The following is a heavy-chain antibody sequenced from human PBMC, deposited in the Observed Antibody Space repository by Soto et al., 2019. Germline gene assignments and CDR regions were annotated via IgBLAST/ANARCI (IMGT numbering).Heavy chain of an antibody. D-gene: IGHD2-2*02. CDR3: ATDKIVLVPAAIGRIAEYFDY. Sequence: QVQLVQSGAEVKKPGASVKVSCKVSGCTLTELSMHWVRQAPGKGLEWMGGFDPEDGETIYAQKFQGRVTMTEDTSTDTAYMELSSLRSEDTAVYYCATDKIVLVPAAIGRIAEYFDYWGQGTLVTVSS. V-gene: IGHV1-24*01. J-gene: IGHJ4*02. CDR1: GCTLTELS. CDR2: FDPEDGET.